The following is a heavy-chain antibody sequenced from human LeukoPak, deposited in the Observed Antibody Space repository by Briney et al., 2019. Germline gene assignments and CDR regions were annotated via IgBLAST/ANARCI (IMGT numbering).Heavy chain of an antibody. CDR2: ISSSSIYI. Sequence: PGGSLRLSCAASGFAFSSYSMNWVRQAPGQGLEWVSSISSSSIYIDYADSVKGRCTISRDNAKNSLYLQMNSLRAEDTAVYYCAGGGGTLTSGGLYSSSWYGIDYWGQGTLVTVSS. D-gene: IGHD6-13*01. V-gene: IGHV3-21*01. CDR1: GFAFSSYS. CDR3: AGGGGTLTSGGLYSSSWYGIDY. J-gene: IGHJ4*02.